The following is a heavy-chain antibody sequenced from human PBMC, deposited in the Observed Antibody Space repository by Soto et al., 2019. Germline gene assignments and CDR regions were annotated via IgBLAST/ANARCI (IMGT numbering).Heavy chain of an antibody. V-gene: IGHV4-61*01. CDR2: IYYSGST. D-gene: IGHD2-2*01. Sequence: TSETLSLTCTVSGGSIIRGYYYWSWIRQPPGKGLEWIGYIYYSGSTNYNPSLKSRVTISVDTSKNQFSLKLSSVTAADTAVYYCARDNCSSTSCYYDPYGMDVWGQGTTVTVSS. CDR1: GGSIIRGYYY. J-gene: IGHJ6*02. CDR3: ARDNCSSTSCYYDPYGMDV.